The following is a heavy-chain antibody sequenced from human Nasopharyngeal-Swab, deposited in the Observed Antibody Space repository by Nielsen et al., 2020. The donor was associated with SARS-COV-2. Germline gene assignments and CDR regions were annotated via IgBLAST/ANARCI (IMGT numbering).Heavy chain of an antibody. D-gene: IGHD3-10*02. V-gene: IGHV3-23*01. J-gene: IGHJ6*03. Sequence: GGSLRLSCAASGFTFSSYAMSWVRQAPGKGLEWVSAISGSGGSTYYADSVKGRFTISRDNSKNTLYLQMNSLRAEDTALYYCAKDMSPNTYYYYMDVWGKGTTVTVSS. CDR2: ISGSGGST. CDR1: GFTFSSYA. CDR3: AKDMSPNTYYYYMDV.